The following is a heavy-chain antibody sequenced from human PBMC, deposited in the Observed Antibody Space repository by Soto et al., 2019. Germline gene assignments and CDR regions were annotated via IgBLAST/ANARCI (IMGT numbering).Heavy chain of an antibody. CDR1: GYTFTSYA. Sequence: GASVKVSCKASGYTFTSYAMHWVRQAPGQRLEWMGWINAGNGNTKYSQKFQGRVTITRDTSASTAYMELSSLRSEDTAVYYCARAGPPGTYYYYMDVWGKGTTVTVSS. CDR2: INAGNGNT. V-gene: IGHV1-3*01. J-gene: IGHJ6*03. CDR3: ARAGPPGTYYYYMDV.